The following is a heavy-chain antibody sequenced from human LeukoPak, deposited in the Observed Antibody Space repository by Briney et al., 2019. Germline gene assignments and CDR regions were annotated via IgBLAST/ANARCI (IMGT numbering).Heavy chain of an antibody. CDR1: GGSFSGYY. CDR3: ATSGYSGYDIEY. J-gene: IGHJ4*02. V-gene: IGHV4-34*01. Sequence: SETLSLTCAVYGGSFSGYYWSWIRQPPGKGLEWIGEINHSGSTNYNPSLKSRVTISVDTSKNQFSLKLSSVTAADTAVYYCATSGYSGYDIEYWGQGTLVTVSS. CDR2: INHSGST. D-gene: IGHD5-12*01.